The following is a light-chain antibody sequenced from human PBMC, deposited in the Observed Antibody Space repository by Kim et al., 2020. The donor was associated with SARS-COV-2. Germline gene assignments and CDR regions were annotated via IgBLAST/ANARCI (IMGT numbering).Light chain of an antibody. J-gene: IGLJ3*02. Sequence: QSITNSCTRTSSDVGAYDYVSWYQQHPGKTPKLMIYDVTKRPSGVSNRFSASRSGDTASLAISGLQSEDEADYYCSSYASGDTWVFGGGTKVTVL. CDR1: SSDVGAYDY. V-gene: IGLV2-14*03. CDR3: SSYASGDTWV. CDR2: DVT.